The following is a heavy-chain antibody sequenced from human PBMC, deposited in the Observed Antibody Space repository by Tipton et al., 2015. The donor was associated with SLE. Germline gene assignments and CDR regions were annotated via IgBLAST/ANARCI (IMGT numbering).Heavy chain of an antibody. CDR2: LIPIYGTP. CDR1: GGTFGSYS. V-gene: IGHV1-69*05. J-gene: IGHJ4*02. Sequence: QSGAEVKKPGASVKVSCKASGGTFGSYSISWVRQTPGQGLQWVGGLIPIYGTPIYAQKFQGRVTISTDASTSTAYMELSSLRSDDTAVYYFATRAPTGSSWQFDISGQGTLFTVSS. D-gene: IGHD6-13*01. CDR3: ATRAPTGSSWQFDI.